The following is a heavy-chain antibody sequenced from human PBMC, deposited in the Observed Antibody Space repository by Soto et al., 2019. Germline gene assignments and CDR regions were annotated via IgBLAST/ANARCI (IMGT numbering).Heavy chain of an antibody. CDR3: ARLGLYYDILSGYPYYFDY. Sequence: QVQLQESGPGLVKPSETLSLTCTVSGGSISSYYWSWIRQPPGKGLEWIGYIYYSGSTNYNPSLKIRVTISVDTTNIQFALKLSSVTAADTVVYYCARLGLYYDILSGYPYYFDYWGQGTLVTVSS. CDR2: IYYSGST. J-gene: IGHJ4*02. V-gene: IGHV4-59*08. D-gene: IGHD3-9*01. CDR1: GGSISSYY.